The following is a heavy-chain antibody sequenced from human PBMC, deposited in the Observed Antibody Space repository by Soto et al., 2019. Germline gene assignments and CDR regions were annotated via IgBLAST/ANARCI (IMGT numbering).Heavy chain of an antibody. Sequence: GGSLRLSCAASGFTFSSYAMSWVRQAPGKGLEWVSAISGIGGSTYYADSVKGRFTISRDNSKNTLYLQMNSLRADDTAVYYCAKLGYDSSGYILFDYWGQGTLVTVSS. D-gene: IGHD3-22*01. CDR2: ISGIGGST. V-gene: IGHV3-23*01. CDR3: AKLGYDSSGYILFDY. J-gene: IGHJ4*02. CDR1: GFTFSSYA.